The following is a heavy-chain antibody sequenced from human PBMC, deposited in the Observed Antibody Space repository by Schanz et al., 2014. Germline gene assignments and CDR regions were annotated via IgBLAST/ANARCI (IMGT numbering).Heavy chain of an antibody. V-gene: IGHV1-18*04. CDR2: ISAYNGNT. J-gene: IGHJ4*02. CDR1: GYRFIGYY. D-gene: IGHD6-6*01. Sequence: QVQVVQSGAEVKKPGASVKVSCKASGYRFIGYYVHWVRQAPGQGLEWMGWISAYNGNTNDAQKLQGRVTMTADTSTSTAYTDLSILRSGDTAVYYSARDHSPYTNSYDVRYFHYWGQGSLVTVSS. CDR3: ARDHSPYTNSYDVRYFHY.